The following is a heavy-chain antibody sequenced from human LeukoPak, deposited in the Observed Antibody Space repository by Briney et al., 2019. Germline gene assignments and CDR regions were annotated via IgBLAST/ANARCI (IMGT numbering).Heavy chain of an antibody. CDR2: ISAYNGNT. V-gene: IGHV1-18*01. J-gene: IGHJ4*02. Sequence: ASVTVSCKASGYTFTSYGISWVRQAPGQGLEWMGWISAYNGNTNYAQKLQGRVTMATDTSTSTAYMELRSLRSDDTAVYYCARGYDILTGYSDLDYWGQGTLVTVSA. D-gene: IGHD3-9*01. CDR1: GYTFTSYG. CDR3: ARGYDILTGYSDLDY.